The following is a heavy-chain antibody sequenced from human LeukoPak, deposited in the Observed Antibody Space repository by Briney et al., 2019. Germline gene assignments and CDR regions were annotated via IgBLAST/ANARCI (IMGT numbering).Heavy chain of an antibody. CDR1: GGSISSYY. D-gene: IGHD3-22*01. J-gene: IGHJ4*02. V-gene: IGHV4-59*12. CDR2: IYYSGST. CDR3: ARAHYYDSSGYYQYYFDY. Sequence: SETLSLTCTVSGGSISSYYWSWIRQPPGKGLEWIGYIYYSGSTNYNPSLKSRVTISIDTSKNQFSLKLSSVTAADTAVYYCARAHYYDSSGYYQYYFDYWGQGTLVTVSS.